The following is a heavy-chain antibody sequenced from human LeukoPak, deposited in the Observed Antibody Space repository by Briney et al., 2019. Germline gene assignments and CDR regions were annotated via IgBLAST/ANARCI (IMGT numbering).Heavy chain of an antibody. CDR3: ARDPLLWFGESWATS. CDR2: INWNGGST. CDR1: GFTFDDYG. D-gene: IGHD3-10*01. Sequence: GGSLRLSCAASGFTFDDYGMSWVRQAPGKGLEWVSGINWNGGSTGYADSVKGRFTISRDKSKNTLYLQMNSLRAEDTAVYYCARDPLLWFGESWATSWGQGTLVTVSS. J-gene: IGHJ5*02. V-gene: IGHV3-20*04.